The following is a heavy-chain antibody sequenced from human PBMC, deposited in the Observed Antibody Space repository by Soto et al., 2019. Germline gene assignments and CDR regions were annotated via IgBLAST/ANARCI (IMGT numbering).Heavy chain of an antibody. J-gene: IGHJ6*02. CDR2: IYYSGST. Sequence: QVQLQESGPGLVKPSQTLSLTCTVSGGSISSGGYYWSWIRQHPGKGLEWIGYIYYSGSTYYNPSLKSRVTISVDTSKNQFSLKLSSVTAADTAVYYCARDAPITMIVVDRTWTYYGMDVWGQGTTVTVSS. CDR1: GGSISSGGYY. V-gene: IGHV4-31*03. D-gene: IGHD3-22*01. CDR3: ARDAPITMIVVDRTWTYYGMDV.